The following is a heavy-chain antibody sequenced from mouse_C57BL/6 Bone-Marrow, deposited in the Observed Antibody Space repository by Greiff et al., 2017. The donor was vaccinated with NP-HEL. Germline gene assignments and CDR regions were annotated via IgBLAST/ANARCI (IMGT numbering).Heavy chain of an antibody. V-gene: IGHV3-6*01. CDR1: GYSIISGYY. CDR2: ISYDGSN. J-gene: IGHJ3*01. D-gene: IGHD1-1*01. Sequence: EVQLQESGPGLAKPSQSLSLTCSVTGYSIISGYYWNWIRQFPGNKLEWMAYISYDGSNNYNPSLKNRISITRDISKNQFFLKLTSVTTEDTATYYCAREGGYYGSPFAYWGQGTLVTVSA. CDR3: AREGGYYGSPFAY.